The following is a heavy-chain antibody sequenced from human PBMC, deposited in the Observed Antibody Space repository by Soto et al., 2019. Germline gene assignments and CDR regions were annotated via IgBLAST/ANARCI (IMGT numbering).Heavy chain of an antibody. CDR1: GGSVSSGSYY. D-gene: IGHD3-3*01. CDR2: IYYSGST. J-gene: IGHJ6*02. V-gene: IGHV4-61*01. Sequence: QVQLQESGPGLVKPSETLSLTCTVSGGSVSSGSYYWSWIRQPPGKGLEWIGYIYYSGSTNYNPSLKSRVTISVDTSKNQFSLKLSSVTAADTAVYYCARAITISSHHYGMDVWGQGTTVTVSS. CDR3: ARAITISSHHYGMDV.